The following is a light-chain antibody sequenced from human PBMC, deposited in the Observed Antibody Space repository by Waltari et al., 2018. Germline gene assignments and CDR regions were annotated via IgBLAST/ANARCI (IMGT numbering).Light chain of an antibody. V-gene: IGKV3-11*01. Sequence: ETVLKQSPGTLALSPGERATLSCRSSQSIGSSLAWYQHIPGQAPRLLFYDASNRATGIPARFSGSGSGTDFTLTISSLEPEDFAVYYCQQRINWPRTFGQGTKVEIK. CDR1: QSIGSS. CDR2: DAS. J-gene: IGKJ1*01. CDR3: QQRINWPRT.